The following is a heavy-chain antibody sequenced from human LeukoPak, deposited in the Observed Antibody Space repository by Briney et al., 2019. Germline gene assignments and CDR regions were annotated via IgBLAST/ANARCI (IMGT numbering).Heavy chain of an antibody. J-gene: IGHJ3*02. CDR1: GFTYSDYY. CDR3: ARGWERGYSYGYGLLGAFDI. CDR2: ISSSGSTI. D-gene: IGHD5-18*01. V-gene: IGHV3-11*01. Sequence: GGALRLSSAASGFTYSDYYMSWIRQAPGKGLEWVSYISSSGSTIYYADSVKGRFTISRDNAKNSLYLQMNSLRAEDTAVYYCARGWERGYSYGYGLLGAFDIWGQGTMVTVSS.